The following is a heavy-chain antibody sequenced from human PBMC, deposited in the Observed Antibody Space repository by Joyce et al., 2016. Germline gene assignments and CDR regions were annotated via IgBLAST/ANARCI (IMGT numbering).Heavy chain of an antibody. CDR2: ISPDSGNT. V-gene: IGHV1-18*01. CDR3: ARDVSVAGRDY. D-gene: IGHD6-19*01. CDR1: GYLFSDYG. J-gene: IGHJ4*02. Sequence: QGQMVQSGAEVKKPGASVKVSCKASGYLFSDYGINWVRQAPGQGLEWMGRISPDSGNTNYAQKVRGRVTMTTDTSTTTAYMELRSLTSDDTAVYYCARDVSVAGRDYWGQGTLVTVSS.